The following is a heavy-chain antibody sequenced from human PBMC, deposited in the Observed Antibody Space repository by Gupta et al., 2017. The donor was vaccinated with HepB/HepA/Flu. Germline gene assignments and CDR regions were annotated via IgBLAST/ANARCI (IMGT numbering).Heavy chain of an antibody. J-gene: IGHJ6*03. V-gene: IGHV3-21*01. Sequence: EVQLVESGGGLVKPGGSLRLSCAASGFTFRSYSMNWVRQAPGKGLEWVSSISSSSSYIYYADSVKGRFTIPRDNAKNSLYLQMNSLRAEDTAVYYCARDSPPRIAANDMDVWGKGTTVTVSS. CDR2: ISSSSSYI. D-gene: IGHD6-6*01. CDR3: ARDSPPRIAANDMDV. CDR1: GFTFRSYS.